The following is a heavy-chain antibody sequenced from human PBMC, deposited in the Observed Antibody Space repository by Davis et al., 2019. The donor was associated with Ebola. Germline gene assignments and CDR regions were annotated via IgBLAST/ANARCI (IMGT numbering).Heavy chain of an antibody. J-gene: IGHJ4*02. CDR1: GFTLNNYG. D-gene: IGHD3-3*01. CDR3: AKGPPSTIFGVVIMGYFDY. V-gene: IGHV3-30*18. Sequence: GESLKISCAASGFTLNNYGIHWVRQAPGKGLEWVAVISYDGSNKYYADSVKGRFTISRDNSKNTLYLQMNSLKAEDTAVYYCAKGPPSTIFGVVIMGYFDYWGQGTLVTVSS. CDR2: ISYDGSNK.